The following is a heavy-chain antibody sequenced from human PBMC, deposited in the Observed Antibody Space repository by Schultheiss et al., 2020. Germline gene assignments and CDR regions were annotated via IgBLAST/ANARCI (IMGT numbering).Heavy chain of an antibody. J-gene: IGHJ5*02. CDR1: GGSFRGYY. Sequence: ESLKISCAVYGGSFRGYYWSWIRQPPGKGLEWIGEINHSGSTNYNPSLKSRVTISVDTSKNQFSLKLSSVTAADTAVYYCAREEDIVLISNWFDPWGQGTLVTVSS. D-gene: IGHD2-8*01. V-gene: IGHV4-34*01. CDR3: AREEDIVLISNWFDP. CDR2: INHSGST.